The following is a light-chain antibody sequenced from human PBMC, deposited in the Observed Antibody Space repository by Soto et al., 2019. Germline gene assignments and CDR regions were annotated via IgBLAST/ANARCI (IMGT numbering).Light chain of an antibody. V-gene: IGKV3-15*01. CDR2: GAS. CDR3: QKYSSAPRT. Sequence: ERVMTQSPATLSVSPGERATLSCRASQSVRSNLAWYQQKPGQAPRLLIYGASTRATGIPARFSGSGSGTEFTLTISSLQPEDVATYYCQKYSSAPRTFGQGTKVEIK. CDR1: QSVRSN. J-gene: IGKJ1*01.